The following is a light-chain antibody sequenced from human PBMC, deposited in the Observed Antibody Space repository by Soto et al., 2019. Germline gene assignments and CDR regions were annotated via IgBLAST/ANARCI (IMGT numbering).Light chain of an antibody. CDR3: GSWDSSLSAYV. CDR2: DDN. J-gene: IGLJ1*01. Sequence: QSVLTQPPSVSAAPGQKVTISCSGSSSNIGGNSVSWYQQLPGTAPKLLIYDDNKRPSGIPDRFSGSKSGTSATLGITGFQTGEEADYYCGSWDSSLSAYVFGTGTRSP. CDR1: SSNIGGNS. V-gene: IGLV1-51*01.